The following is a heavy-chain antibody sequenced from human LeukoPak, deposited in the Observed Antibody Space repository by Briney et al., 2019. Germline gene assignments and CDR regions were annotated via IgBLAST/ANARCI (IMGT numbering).Heavy chain of an antibody. J-gene: IGHJ4*02. CDR1: GYSFNSFW. CDR3: ARAMVRGVISSPRDY. V-gene: IGHV5-51*01. Sequence: GESFKISCQGSGYSFNSFWIGWVRQMPGKGLEWMGIIYPGDSGTRYSPSFQGQVTISADKSISTAYLQWGSLKASDTAMYYCARAMVRGVISSPRDYSGQGTLVTVSS. CDR2: IYPGDSGT. D-gene: IGHD3-10*01.